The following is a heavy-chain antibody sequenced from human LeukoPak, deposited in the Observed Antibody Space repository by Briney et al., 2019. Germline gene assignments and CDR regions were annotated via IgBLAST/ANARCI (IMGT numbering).Heavy chain of an antibody. CDR3: ARDTAMVTYYYYYGMDV. CDR1: GFTFSSYA. V-gene: IGHV3-23*01. CDR2: ISGSGGST. Sequence: GGSLRLSCAASGFTFSSYAMSWVRQAPGKGLEWVSAISGSGGSTYYADSVKGRFTISGDNAKNSLYLQMNSLRAEDTAVYYCARDTAMVTYYYYYGMDVWGQGTTVTVSS. D-gene: IGHD5-18*01. J-gene: IGHJ6*02.